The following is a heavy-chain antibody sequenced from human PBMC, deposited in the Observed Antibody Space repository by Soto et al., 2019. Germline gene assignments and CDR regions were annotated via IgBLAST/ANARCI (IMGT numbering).Heavy chain of an antibody. V-gene: IGHV4-61*08. CDR3: ARDTLLGAGTRYYGMDV. J-gene: IGHJ6*02. D-gene: IGHD1-7*01. CDR2: IYYSGST. CDR1: GGSISIGDYY. Sequence: SETLSLTCTVPGGSISIGDYYWSWIRPPPGKGLEWIGYIYYSGSTNYNPSLKSRVTISVDKSKNQFSLKLSSVNAADTDVYYCARDTLLGAGTRYYGMDVWGQGTTVTVSS.